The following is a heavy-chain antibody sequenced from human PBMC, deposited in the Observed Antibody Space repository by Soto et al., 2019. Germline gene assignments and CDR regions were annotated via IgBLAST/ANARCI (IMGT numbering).Heavy chain of an antibody. CDR1: GFTFDDYA. J-gene: IGHJ3*02. V-gene: IGHV3-9*01. CDR3: AKDISYDTLAGAFDI. CDR2: ISWNSGSI. D-gene: IGHD3-22*01. Sequence: PGGSLRLSCAASGFTFDDYAMHWVRQAPGKGLEWVSGISWNSGSIGYADSVKGRFTISRDNAKNSLYLQMNSLRAEDTALYYCAKDISYDTLAGAFDIWGQGTMVTVSS.